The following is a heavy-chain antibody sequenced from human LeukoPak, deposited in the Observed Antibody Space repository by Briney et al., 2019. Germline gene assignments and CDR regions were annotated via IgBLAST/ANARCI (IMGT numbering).Heavy chain of an antibody. CDR2: ISSGSYI. D-gene: IGHD6-13*01. CDR3: ARGGAAGGTDAFDI. CDR1: GFTFSSYG. J-gene: IGHJ3*02. Sequence: GRSLRLSCAASGFTFSSYGMHWVRQAPGKGLEWVSYISSGSYIYYADSVKGRFTISRDNAKNSLCLQMNSLRAEDTAVYYCARGGAAGGTDAFDIWGQGTMVTVSS. V-gene: IGHV3-21*01.